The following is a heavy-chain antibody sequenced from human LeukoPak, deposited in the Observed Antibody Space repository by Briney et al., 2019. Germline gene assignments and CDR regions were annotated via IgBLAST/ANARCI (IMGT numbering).Heavy chain of an antibody. CDR3: VRAMAPLDTFNYQYAMDV. CDR2: MNPNSGDT. Sequence: ASVKVSCKASGYTFNNYDINWVRQAPGQGLEWMGWMNPNSGDTGYAQKFQGRFTLTRETFISTAYMELSSLRSDDTAVYYCVRAMAPLDTFNYQYAMDVWGQGTMVTVSS. D-gene: IGHD5-24*01. J-gene: IGHJ6*02. CDR1: GYTFNNYD. V-gene: IGHV1-8*01.